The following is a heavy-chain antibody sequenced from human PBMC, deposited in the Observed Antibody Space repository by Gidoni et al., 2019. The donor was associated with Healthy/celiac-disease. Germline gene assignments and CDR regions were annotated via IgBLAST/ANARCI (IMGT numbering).Heavy chain of an antibody. V-gene: IGHV3-23*01. CDR1: GFTFSSYA. D-gene: IGHD6-6*01. CDR2: ISGSGGST. Sequence: EVQLLESGGGLVQPGGSLRLSCAASGFTFSSYAMSWVRQAPGKGLEWVSAISGSGGSTYYADSVKGRFTISRDNSKNTLYLQMNSLRAEDTAVYYCAKDSSSWAVGARTSDAFDIWGQGTMVTVSS. CDR3: AKDSSSWAVGARTSDAFDI. J-gene: IGHJ3*02.